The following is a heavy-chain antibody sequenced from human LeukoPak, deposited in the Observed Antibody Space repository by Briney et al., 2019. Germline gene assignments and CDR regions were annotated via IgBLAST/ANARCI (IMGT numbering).Heavy chain of an antibody. D-gene: IGHD6-13*01. CDR2: IRGDTGDT. CDR3: ARVRGNSCDY. J-gene: IGHJ4*02. CDR1: GYTLSDYY. Sequence: ASVKVSCKTSGYTLSDYYMHCVRQAPGQGLEWMGWIRGDTGDTDSPQKFQGRVTMTRDTSSNTAYMELSRLTFDDTARYFCARVRGNSCDYWGQGTLVTVSS. V-gene: IGHV1-2*02.